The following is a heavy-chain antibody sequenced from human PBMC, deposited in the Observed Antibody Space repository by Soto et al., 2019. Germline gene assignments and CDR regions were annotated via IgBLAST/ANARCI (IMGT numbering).Heavy chain of an antibody. CDR1: GGSISSYY. V-gene: IGHV4-59*08. D-gene: IGHD5-18*01. CDR3: ASLGYRGSGPAN. Sequence: SETLSLTCTVSGGSISSYYWSWVRQPPGKGLEWIGHIYYSGSTNYNPSLKSRATISVDTSKNQFSLKLTSVTAADTAVYYCASLGYRGSGPANWGQGTLVTVSS. CDR2: IYYSGST. J-gene: IGHJ4*02.